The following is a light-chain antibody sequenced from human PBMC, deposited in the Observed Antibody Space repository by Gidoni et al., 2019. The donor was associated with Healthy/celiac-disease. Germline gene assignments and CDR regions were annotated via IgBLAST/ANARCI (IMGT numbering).Light chain of an antibody. V-gene: IGKV3-20*01. J-gene: IGKJ4*01. Sequence: IVLTQSPGTLSLSPGERATLSCRASQSVSSSYLAWYQQKHGQAPRLLIYGASSRATGIPDRFSGSGSGTDFTLTISRLEPEDFAVYYCQQYCSSPLTFGGGTKVEIK. CDR2: GAS. CDR1: QSVSSSY. CDR3: QQYCSSPLT.